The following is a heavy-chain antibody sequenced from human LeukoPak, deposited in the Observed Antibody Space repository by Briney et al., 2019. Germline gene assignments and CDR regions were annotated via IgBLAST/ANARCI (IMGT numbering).Heavy chain of an antibody. V-gene: IGHV4-30-4*01. Sequence: PSETLSLTCTVSGGSISSGDYYWSWIRQPPGKGLEWIGYIYYSGSTYYNPSLKSRVTISVDTSKNQFSLKLSSVTAADTAVYYCARERPYYYDSSGYSTAAFDIWDQGTMVTVSS. D-gene: IGHD3-22*01. CDR2: IYYSGST. CDR3: ARERPYYYDSSGYSTAAFDI. CDR1: GGSISSGDYY. J-gene: IGHJ3*02.